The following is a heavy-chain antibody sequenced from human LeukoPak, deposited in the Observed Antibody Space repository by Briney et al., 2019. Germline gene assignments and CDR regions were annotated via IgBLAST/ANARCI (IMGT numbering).Heavy chain of an antibody. V-gene: IGHV3-74*01. CDR3: ARFLMVTAGDY. J-gene: IGHJ4*02. CDR2: IIGDGSGA. Sequence: GGSLRLSCAASGFTFSGSWMHWVRQAPGKGLEWVSRIIGDGSGATYADSVKGRFTISRDNAKNTVYLQMNSLRDEDTAVYYCARFLMVTAGDYWGQGTPVTVSS. CDR1: GFTFSGSW. D-gene: IGHD2-21*02.